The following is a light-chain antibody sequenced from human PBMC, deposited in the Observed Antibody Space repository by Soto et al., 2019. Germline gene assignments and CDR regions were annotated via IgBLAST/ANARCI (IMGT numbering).Light chain of an antibody. CDR2: EVS. J-gene: IGLJ1*01. V-gene: IGLV2-14*01. Sequence: QCVLKQPASGSRSHGGWSPIFCTGTSSDVAAYNYVSWYQHHPGKAPQLLIHEVSNRPSGVSNRSSASKSGDTASLTISGLQADDEADYYCSSYTTMYTLSHICATGPKVTVL. CDR1: SSDVAAYNY. CDR3: SSYTTMYTLSHI.